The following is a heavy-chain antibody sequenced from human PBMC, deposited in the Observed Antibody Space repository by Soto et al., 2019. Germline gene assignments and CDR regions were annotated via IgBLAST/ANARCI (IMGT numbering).Heavy chain of an antibody. CDR1: GFTFSSYS. Sequence: EVQLVESGGGLVKPGGSLRLSCAASGFTFSSYSMNWVRQAPGKGLEWVSSISSSSGYIYYADSVKGRFTISRDNAKNSLYLQMNSLRAEDTAVYYCARAVIDYWDDYWGQGTLVTVSS. CDR2: ISSSSGYI. CDR3: ARAVIDYWDDY. J-gene: IGHJ4*02. V-gene: IGHV3-21*01. D-gene: IGHD2-8*02.